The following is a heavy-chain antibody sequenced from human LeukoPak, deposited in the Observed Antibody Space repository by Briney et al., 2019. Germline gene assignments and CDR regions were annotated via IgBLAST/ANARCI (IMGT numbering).Heavy chain of an antibody. CDR2: INHSGST. CDR1: GGSFSGYY. Sequence: SETLSLTCAVYGGSFSGYYWSWIRQPPGKGLEWIGEINHSGSTNYNPSLKSRVTISVDTSKNQFSLKLSSVTAADTAVYYCARGRRGEDSGYCSGGSCYYFDYWGQGTLVTVSS. CDR3: ARGRRGEDSGYCSGGSCYYFDY. D-gene: IGHD2-15*01. V-gene: IGHV4-34*01. J-gene: IGHJ4*02.